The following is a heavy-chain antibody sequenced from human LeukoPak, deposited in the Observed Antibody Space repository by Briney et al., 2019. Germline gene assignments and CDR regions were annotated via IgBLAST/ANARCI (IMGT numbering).Heavy chain of an antibody. CDR3: ARPQYYYDSSGYYH. D-gene: IGHD3-22*01. CDR2: IWYDGSNK. CDR1: GFTFSSYG. Sequence: GRSLRLSCAASGFTFSSYGMHWVRQAPGKGLEWVAVIWYDGSNKYYADSVKGRFTISRDNSKNTLYLQMNSLRAEDTAVYYCARPQYYYDSSGYYHWGQGTLVTVSS. J-gene: IGHJ5*02. V-gene: IGHV3-33*01.